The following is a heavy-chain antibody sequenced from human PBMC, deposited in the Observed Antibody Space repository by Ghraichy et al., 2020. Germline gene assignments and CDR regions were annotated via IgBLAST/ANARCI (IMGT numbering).Heavy chain of an antibody. CDR3: ARELLWFGGFMDV. D-gene: IGHD3-10*01. V-gene: IGHV4-34*01. J-gene: IGHJ6*03. CDR1: GGSFSGYY. Sequence: SETLSLTCAVYGGSFSGYYWSWIRQPPGKGLEWIGEINHSGSTNYNPSLKSRVTISVDTSKNQFSLKLSSVTAADTAVYYCARELLWFGGFMDVWGKGTTVTVSS. CDR2: INHSGST.